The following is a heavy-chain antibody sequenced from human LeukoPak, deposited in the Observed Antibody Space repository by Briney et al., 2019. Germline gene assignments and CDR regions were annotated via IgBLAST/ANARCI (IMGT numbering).Heavy chain of an antibody. CDR1: GFTFRSYA. CDR3: AREGWEP. V-gene: IGHV3-30*15. D-gene: IGHD4-23*01. Sequence: PGGSLRLSCAASGFTFRSYAMHWVRQAPGKGLEWVAVISYDGSNKYYADSVKGRFTISRDNSKNTLYLQMGSLRAEDMAVYYCAREGWEPWGQGTLVTVSS. CDR2: ISYDGSNK. J-gene: IGHJ4*02.